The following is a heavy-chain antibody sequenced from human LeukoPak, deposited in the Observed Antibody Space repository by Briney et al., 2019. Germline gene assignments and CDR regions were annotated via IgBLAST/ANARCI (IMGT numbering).Heavy chain of an antibody. J-gene: IGHJ4*02. CDR2: VNHSGSA. Sequence: PSETLSLTCAVYGGSFSHYYWIWLRQPPGKGLESIGEVNHSGSAHYNPSLKSRVTMSLDTSKNQFSLRLNSVTAADTAVYYCATTSGHDFGVRQSDYWGQGTLVTVSS. V-gene: IGHV4-34*01. D-gene: IGHD3/OR15-3a*01. CDR1: GGSFSHYY. CDR3: ATTSGHDFGVRQSDY.